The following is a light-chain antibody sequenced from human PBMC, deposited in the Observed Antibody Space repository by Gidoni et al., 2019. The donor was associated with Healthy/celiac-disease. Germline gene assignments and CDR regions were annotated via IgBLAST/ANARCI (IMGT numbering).Light chain of an antibody. V-gene: IGLV1-40*01. Sequence: QSVLTQPPSESGAPGQRVTISCTGSSPNIGAGYDVHWYQQLPGTAPKLLIYGNSNRPSGVPVRFSGSKSGPSASLAIPGLQAEDEADYYCQSYDSSLRGWVFGGGTKLTVL. J-gene: IGLJ2*01. CDR2: GNS. CDR1: SPNIGAGYD. CDR3: QSYDSSLRGWV.